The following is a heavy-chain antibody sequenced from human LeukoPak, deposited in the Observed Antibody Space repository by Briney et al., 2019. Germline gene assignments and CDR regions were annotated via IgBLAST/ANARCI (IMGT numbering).Heavy chain of an antibody. D-gene: IGHD1-1*01. J-gene: IGHJ4*02. Sequence: GGSLRLSCAASGFTFSNYAMHWVRQAPGKGLEWVAVISYDGSNKYYADSVKGRFTISRDNSKNTLYLQMNSLRAEDTAVYYCARDSDDPPFDYWGQGTLVTVSS. CDR3: ARDSDDPPFDY. CDR2: ISYDGSNK. CDR1: GFTFSNYA. V-gene: IGHV3-30-3*01.